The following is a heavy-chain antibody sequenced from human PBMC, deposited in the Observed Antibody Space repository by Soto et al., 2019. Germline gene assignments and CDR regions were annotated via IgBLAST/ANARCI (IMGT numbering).Heavy chain of an antibody. V-gene: IGHV5-51*01. CDR1: GYSFTSYW. Sequence: PGESLKISCKGSGYSFTSYWNGWVRQMPGKGLEWMGIIYPGDSDTRYSPSFQGQVTISADKSISTAYLQWSSLKASDTAMYYCARGGRNCSSTSCYIGNYYYGMDVWGQGTTVTVSS. CDR2: IYPGDSDT. J-gene: IGHJ6*02. D-gene: IGHD2-2*02. CDR3: ARGGRNCSSTSCYIGNYYYGMDV.